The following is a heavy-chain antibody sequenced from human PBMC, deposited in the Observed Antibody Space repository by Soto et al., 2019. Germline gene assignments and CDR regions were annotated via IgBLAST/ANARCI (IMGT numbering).Heavy chain of an antibody. D-gene: IGHD2-2*01. Sequence: GASVKVSCKASGGTFSSYAISWVRQAPGQGLEWMGIINPSGGSTSYAQKFQGRLTMTRDTSTSTAYMELRSLTSDDTAVYYCARDPSNTSGNKLYLDYWGQGTPVTVSS. CDR2: INPSGGST. CDR3: ARDPSNTSGNKLYLDY. CDR1: GGTFSSYA. V-gene: IGHV1-46*01. J-gene: IGHJ4*02.